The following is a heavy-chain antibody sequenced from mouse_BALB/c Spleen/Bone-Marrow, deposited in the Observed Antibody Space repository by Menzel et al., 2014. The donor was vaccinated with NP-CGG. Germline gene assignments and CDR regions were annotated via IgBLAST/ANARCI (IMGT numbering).Heavy chain of an antibody. CDR1: GYSITSGYY. Sequence: DVQLVESGPGLVKPSQSLSLTCSVSGYSITSGYYWNWIRQFPGNKLEWMDYISYDGSNNYNPSLKNRISITRDISKNQFFLRLNSVTTEDTATYYCARGGDWFFDVWGAGTTVTVSS. CDR2: ISYDGSN. J-gene: IGHJ1*01. CDR3: ARGGDWFFDV. V-gene: IGHV3-6*02.